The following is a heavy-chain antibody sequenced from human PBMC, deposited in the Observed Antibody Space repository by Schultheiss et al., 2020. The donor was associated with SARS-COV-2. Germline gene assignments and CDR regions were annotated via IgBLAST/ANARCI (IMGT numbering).Heavy chain of an antibody. CDR2: ISAYNGNT. CDR1: GYTFTSYG. Sequence: ASVKVSCKASGYTFTSYGISWVRQAPGQGLEWMGWISAYNGNTNYAQKFQGRVTITADESTSTAYMELSSLRSDDTAVYYCARGLIPATLDPQVLPGSYYGMDVWGQGTTVTVSS. J-gene: IGHJ6*02. CDR3: ARGLIPATLDPQVLPGSYYGMDV. D-gene: IGHD2-15*01. V-gene: IGHV1-18*01.